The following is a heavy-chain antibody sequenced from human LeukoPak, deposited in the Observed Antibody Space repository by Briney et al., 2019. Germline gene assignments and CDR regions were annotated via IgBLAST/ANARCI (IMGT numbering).Heavy chain of an antibody. CDR2: ISSSSTI. J-gene: IGHJ4*02. CDR3: ARDHQYYYDSSGYYYSHDFDY. CDR1: GFTLSSYS. V-gene: IGHV3-48*01. Sequence: GGSLRLSCEASGFTLSSYSMNWVRQAPGKGLEWVSYISSSSTIYYADSVKGRFTISRDNAKNSLYLQMNSLRAEDTAVYYCARDHQYYYDSSGYYYSHDFDYWGQGTLVTVSS. D-gene: IGHD3-22*01.